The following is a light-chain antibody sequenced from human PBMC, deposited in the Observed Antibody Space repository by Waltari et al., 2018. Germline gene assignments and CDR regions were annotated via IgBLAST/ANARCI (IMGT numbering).Light chain of an antibody. CDR3: QQRSNWLFT. CDR1: QSVSSY. V-gene: IGKV3-11*01. J-gene: IGKJ3*01. Sequence: EIVLTQSPATLSLSPGERATLSCRASQSVSSYLAWYHQKPGQAPRLLIYGASSRATGIPARFSGSGSGTDFTLTISSLEPEDFAVYYCQQRSNWLFTFGPGTKVDIK. CDR2: GAS.